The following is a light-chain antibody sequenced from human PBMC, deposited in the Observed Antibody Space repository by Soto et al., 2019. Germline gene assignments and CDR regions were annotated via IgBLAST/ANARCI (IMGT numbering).Light chain of an antibody. CDR1: QTISSY. CDR3: QQSHSIPYT. V-gene: IGKV1-39*01. J-gene: IGKJ2*01. Sequence: DIQMTQSPSSLSASVGDRVTITCRASQTISSYLNWYQQKPGKAPKLLIYAASSLQSGVPSRFSGSGSGTDFTLTISSLQPEDFATYYCQQSHSIPYTFGQGKKREIK. CDR2: AAS.